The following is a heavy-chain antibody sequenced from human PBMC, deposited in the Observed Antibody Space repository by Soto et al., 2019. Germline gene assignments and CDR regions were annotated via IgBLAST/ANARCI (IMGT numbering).Heavy chain of an antibody. J-gene: IGHJ4*02. Sequence: QPGGSLRLSCAASGFTFSSYAMHWVRQAPGKGLEWVAVISYDGSNKYYADSVKGRFTISRDNSKNTLYLQMNSLRAEDTAVYYWARGGSSSCFDYWGREPLFTVPS. CDR2: ISYDGSNK. CDR3: ARGGSSSCFDY. CDR1: GFTFSSYA. D-gene: IGHD6-13*01. V-gene: IGHV3-30-3*01.